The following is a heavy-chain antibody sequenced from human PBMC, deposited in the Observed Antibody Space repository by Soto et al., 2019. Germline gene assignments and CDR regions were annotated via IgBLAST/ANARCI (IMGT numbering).Heavy chain of an antibody. CDR3: ARDKPPPSSWAPYGMDV. V-gene: IGHV4-59*01. Sequence: PSETLSLTCTVSGGSISSYYWSWIRQPPGKGLEWIGYIYYSGSTNYNPSLKSRVTISVDTSKNQFSLKLSSVTAADTAVYYCARDKPPPSSWAPYGMDVWGQGTTVTVSS. CDR1: GGSISSYY. J-gene: IGHJ6*02. CDR2: IYYSGST. D-gene: IGHD2-2*01.